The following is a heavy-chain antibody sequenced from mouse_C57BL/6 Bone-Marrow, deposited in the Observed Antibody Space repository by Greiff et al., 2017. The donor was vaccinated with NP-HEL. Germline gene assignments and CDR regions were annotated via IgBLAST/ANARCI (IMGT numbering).Heavy chain of an antibody. Sequence: EVKLLESGPGLVKPSQSLSLTCSVTGYSITSGYYWNWIRQFPGNKLEWMGYISYDGSNNYNPSLKNRISITRDTSKNQFFLKLNSVTTEDTATYYCAREPGTFAYWGQGTLVTVSA. CDR2: ISYDGSN. J-gene: IGHJ3*01. CDR1: GYSITSGYY. D-gene: IGHD4-1*01. CDR3: AREPGTFAY. V-gene: IGHV3-6*01.